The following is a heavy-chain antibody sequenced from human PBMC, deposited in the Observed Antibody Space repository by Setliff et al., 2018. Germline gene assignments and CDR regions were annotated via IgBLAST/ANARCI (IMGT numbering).Heavy chain of an antibody. D-gene: IGHD3-16*01. CDR2: IYYSGST. CDR3: ARDRRGGYGAINWFDP. V-gene: IGHV4-31*03. J-gene: IGHJ5*02. CDR1: GDSIGRGGYY. Sequence: KTSETLSLTCFVSGDSIGRGGYYWSWIRQQPGKGLEWIASIYYSGSTYYNPSLKSRLRVSMDSSKNQFYLDLSSVTAADTAVYYCARDRRGGYGAINWFDPWGQGTLVTVSS.